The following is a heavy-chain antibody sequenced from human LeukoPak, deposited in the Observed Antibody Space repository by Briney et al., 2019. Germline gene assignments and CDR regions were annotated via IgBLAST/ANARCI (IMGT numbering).Heavy chain of an antibody. D-gene: IGHD6-19*01. Sequence: SQTLSLTCVVSGDRVSSKNGAWNWIRQSPSRGLEWLGRTYYRSKRYNDYAESMEGRMTISQDTSKNHYSLHLNSVTPDDTAVYYCARDFGTTGWHTFDYWGQGTLVTVSS. CDR3: ARDFGTTGWHTFDY. CDR1: GDRVSSKNGA. J-gene: IGHJ4*02. V-gene: IGHV6-1*01. CDR2: TYYRSKRYN.